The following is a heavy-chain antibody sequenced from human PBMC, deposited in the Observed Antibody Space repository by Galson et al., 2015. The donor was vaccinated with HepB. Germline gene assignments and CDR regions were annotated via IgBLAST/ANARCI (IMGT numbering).Heavy chain of an antibody. Sequence: SVKVSCKASGHIFAVYYMHWVRQAPGQGLEWMGRINPNSGDTNYAQKFQGRVTITSDTSITTVHMELSSLRSDDTAVYYCTTSEYTGDDQGLPDSWGQGTLVTVSS. CDR2: INPNSGDT. CDR1: GHIFAVYY. D-gene: IGHD5-12*01. J-gene: IGHJ4*02. V-gene: IGHV1-2*06. CDR3: TTSEYTGDDQGLPDS.